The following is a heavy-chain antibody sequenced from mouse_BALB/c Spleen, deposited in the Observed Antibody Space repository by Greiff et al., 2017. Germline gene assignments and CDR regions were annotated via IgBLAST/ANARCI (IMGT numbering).Heavy chain of an antibody. Sequence: EVQLVESGGGLVKPGGSLKLSCAASGFTFSSYAMSWVRQTPEKRLEWVATISSGGSYTYYPDSVKGRFTISRDNAKNTLYLQMSSLRSEDTAMYYCARLLYDGYYYFDYWGQGTTLTVSS. CDR1: GFTFSSYA. J-gene: IGHJ2*01. V-gene: IGHV5-9-3*01. CDR2: ISSGGSYT. CDR3: ARLLYDGYYYFDY. D-gene: IGHD2-3*01.